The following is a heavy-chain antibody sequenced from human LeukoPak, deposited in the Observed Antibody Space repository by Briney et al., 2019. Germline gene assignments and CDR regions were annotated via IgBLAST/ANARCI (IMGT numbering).Heavy chain of an antibody. CDR3: APSPRLPWGY. CDR2: INPNTGDT. Sequence: ASVKVSCKASGYXFTDYHIHWVRQAPGQGREWMGWINPNTGDTNYAQRFQGRVTMTRDTSISTAYMELSSLRSDDTAVYYCAPSPRLPWGYWGQGTLVTVSS. CDR1: GYXFTDYH. V-gene: IGHV1-2*02. D-gene: IGHD3-16*01. J-gene: IGHJ4*02.